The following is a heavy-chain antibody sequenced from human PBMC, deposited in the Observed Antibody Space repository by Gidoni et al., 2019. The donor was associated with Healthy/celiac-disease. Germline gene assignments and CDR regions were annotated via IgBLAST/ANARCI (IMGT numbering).Heavy chain of an antibody. CDR1: GFTVSSNY. CDR3: ARDHYDSSGYYTDDAFDI. Sequence: EVQLVESGGGVVQPGGSLRLSCAAYGFTVSSNYMSWVRQAPGTGLEWVSVIYSGGSTYYSDSVKGRFTTSRDNSKTTLYLQMNRLRAEDTAVYYCARDHYDSSGYYTDDAFDIWGQGTIVTRLF. J-gene: IGHJ3*02. CDR2: IYSGGST. D-gene: IGHD3-22*01. V-gene: IGHV3-66*01.